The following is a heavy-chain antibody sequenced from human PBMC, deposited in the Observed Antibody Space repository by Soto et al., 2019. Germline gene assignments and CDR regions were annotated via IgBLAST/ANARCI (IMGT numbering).Heavy chain of an antibody. Sequence: QVQLQQWGAGLLKPSETLSLTCAVYGGSFSGYYWSWIRQPPGKGLEWIGEINHSGSTNYNPSLKSRVTISVDTSKNQFSLKLSSVTAADTAVYYCARANIGYCSGGSCSPYYYDYMDVWGKGTTVTVSS. V-gene: IGHV4-34*01. CDR1: GGSFSGYY. J-gene: IGHJ6*03. CDR3: ARANIGYCSGGSCSPYYYDYMDV. D-gene: IGHD2-15*01. CDR2: INHSGST.